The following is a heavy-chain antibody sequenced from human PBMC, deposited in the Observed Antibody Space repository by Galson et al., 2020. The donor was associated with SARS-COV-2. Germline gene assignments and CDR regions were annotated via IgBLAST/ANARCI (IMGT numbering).Heavy chain of an antibody. D-gene: IGHD5-18*01. J-gene: IGHJ4*02. V-gene: IGHV3-53*05. Sequence: METGGSLRLSCAASGFSVSTKYMSRVRQAPGKGLEWVSVIYVTGSTNHADSVRGRFTISRDTSKNMVYLQMNSLSAEDTAVYYCVRDDGTAPYDYWGQGTLVTVSS. CDR3: VRDDGTAPYDY. CDR1: GFSVSTKY. CDR2: IYVTGST.